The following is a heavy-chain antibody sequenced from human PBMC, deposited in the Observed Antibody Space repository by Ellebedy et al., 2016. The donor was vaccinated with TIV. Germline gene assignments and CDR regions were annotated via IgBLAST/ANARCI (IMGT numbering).Heavy chain of an antibody. V-gene: IGHV1-18*04. J-gene: IGHJ6*02. CDR2: TSAYNGNT. Sequence: ASVKVSXKASSYTFTSYGISWVRQAPGQGLEWMGWTSAYNGNTNYAQKLQGRVTMTTDTSTSTAYMELRSLRSDDTAVYYCARDEGDYDYYYYGMDVWGQGTTVTVSS. CDR3: ARDEGDYDYYYYGMDV. D-gene: IGHD4-17*01. CDR1: SYTFTSYG.